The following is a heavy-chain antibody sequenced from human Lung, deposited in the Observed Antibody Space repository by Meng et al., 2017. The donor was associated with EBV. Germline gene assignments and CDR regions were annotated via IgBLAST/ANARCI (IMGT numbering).Heavy chain of an antibody. CDR2: IYYSGIT. CDR1: GPTSSIAYNH. V-gene: IGHV4-31*02. D-gene: IGHD4-23*01. Sequence: HLRESRPRLVEPSPTLSLLCTCSGPTSSIAYNHWTVIRLRPGRGLEWIGDIYYSGITYYNPSLQSRLTISADTSKNQFSLMLTSLTAADTAVYYCARGADEYGGNAFDFWGQGALVTVSS. J-gene: IGHJ4*02. CDR3: ARGADEYGGNAFDF.